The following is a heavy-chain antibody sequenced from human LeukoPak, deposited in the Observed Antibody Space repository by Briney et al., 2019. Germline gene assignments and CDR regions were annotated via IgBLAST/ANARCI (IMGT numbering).Heavy chain of an antibody. V-gene: IGHV1-2*02. CDR3: AREESIGSYQFLNEY. D-gene: IGHD1-26*01. CDR1: GYTLTGYY. Sequence: ASVKVSCKASGYTLTGYYMEGVRRAPGQGLEWVGCINPNSGSTKSVQKFKGRVTMTTDTSTRTAYMEVRSPRSDDTAVYYCAREESIGSYQFLNEYWGQGTLVTVSS. CDR2: INPNSGST. J-gene: IGHJ4*02.